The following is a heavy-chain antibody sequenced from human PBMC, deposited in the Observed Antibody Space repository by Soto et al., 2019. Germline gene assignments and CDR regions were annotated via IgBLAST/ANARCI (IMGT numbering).Heavy chain of an antibody. D-gene: IGHD6-13*01. CDR1: GGSFSGYY. V-gene: IGHV4-34*01. CDR2: INHSGST. J-gene: IGHJ4*02. Sequence: QVQLQQWGAGLLKPSETLSLTCAVYGGSFSGYYWSWIRQPPGKGLEWIGEINHSGSTNYNPSLKSRVTISVDTSKNQFSLKLSSVTAADTAVYYCARGRIEETWGAAAGDFDYWGQGTLVTVSS. CDR3: ARGRIEETWGAAAGDFDY.